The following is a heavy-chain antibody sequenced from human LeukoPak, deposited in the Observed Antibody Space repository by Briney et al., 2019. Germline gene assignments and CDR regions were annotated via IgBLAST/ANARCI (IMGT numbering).Heavy chain of an antibody. CDR1: GYTFTSYG. Sequence: ASVKVSCKASGYTFTSYGISWVQQAPGQGLEWMGWISAYNGNTNYAQKLQGRVTMTTDTSTSTAYMELRSLRSDDTAVYYCARASAVTTHFDYWGQGTLVTVSS. CDR3: ARASAVTTHFDY. J-gene: IGHJ4*02. D-gene: IGHD4-17*01. CDR2: ISAYNGNT. V-gene: IGHV1-18*01.